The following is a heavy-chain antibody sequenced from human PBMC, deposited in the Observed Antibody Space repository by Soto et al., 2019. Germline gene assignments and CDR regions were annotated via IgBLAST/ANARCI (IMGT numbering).Heavy chain of an antibody. CDR3: ARAPGVRWYRSPTHYFDY. CDR2: INSDGSST. CDR1: GFTFSSYW. Sequence: EVQLVESGGGLVQPGGSLRLSCAASGFTFSSYWMHWVRQAPGKGLVWVSRINSDGSSTSYADSVKGRFTISRDSAKNTLYLQMNSLRAEDTAVYYCARAPGVRWYRSPTHYFDYWGQGTLVTVSS. J-gene: IGHJ4*02. V-gene: IGHV3-74*01. D-gene: IGHD6-13*01.